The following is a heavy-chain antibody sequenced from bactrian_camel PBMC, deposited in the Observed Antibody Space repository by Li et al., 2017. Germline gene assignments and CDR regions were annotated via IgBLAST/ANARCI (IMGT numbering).Heavy chain of an antibody. CDR3: AAGWSFGVGTLLRRHYNY. J-gene: IGHJ4*01. CDR2: HYTGTATT. D-gene: IGHD3*01. Sequence: HVQLVESGGGSVQAGGSLRLSCAFDAYTPANVRMAWFRQAPGKEREGVAAHYTGTATTYVADSVKGRFAISQDNAKNVLYLQMDSLQPEDTAMYYCAAGWSFGVGTLLRRHYNYWGQGTQVTVS. V-gene: IGHV3S1*01. CDR1: AYTPANVR.